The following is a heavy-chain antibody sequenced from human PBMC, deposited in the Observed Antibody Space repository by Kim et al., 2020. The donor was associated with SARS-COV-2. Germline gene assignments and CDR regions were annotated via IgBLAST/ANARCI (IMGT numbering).Heavy chain of an antibody. J-gene: IGHJ3*02. Sequence: GESLKISCKGSGYSFTSYLINWVRQMPGKGLEWMGRIDPSDNSPSFQGHVTISADKSINTAYLQWTSLKASDTAIYYFSRRGGTGTHDMVDIWGQGTRV. CDR3: SRRGGTGTHDMVDI. V-gene: IGHV5-10-1*01. CDR1: GYSFTSYL. CDR2: IDPS. D-gene: IGHD1-1*01.